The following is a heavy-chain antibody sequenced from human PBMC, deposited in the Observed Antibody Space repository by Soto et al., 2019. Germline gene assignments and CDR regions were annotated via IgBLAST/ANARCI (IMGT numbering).Heavy chain of an antibody. V-gene: IGHV3-21*01. CDR1: GFTFSTYA. D-gene: IGHD2-15*01. CDR3: AREEGYCGGGSCFRSAFDL. J-gene: IGHJ3*01. CDR2: TFNFDGSL. Sequence: TGGSLRLSCAASGFTFSTYAMSWVRQAPGKGLEWVSFTFNFDGSLYYADSVKGRFAISRDNAKNSVYLQMNSLRAEDTAVYYCAREEGYCGGGSCFRSAFDLWGQGTVVTVSS.